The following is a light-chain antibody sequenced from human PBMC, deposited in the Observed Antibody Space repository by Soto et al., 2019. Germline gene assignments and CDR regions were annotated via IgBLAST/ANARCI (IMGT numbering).Light chain of an antibody. CDR2: DAS. CDR3: QQRSNWPWT. J-gene: IGKJ1*01. CDR1: QSVSSY. V-gene: IGKV3-11*01. Sequence: EIVLTQSPATLSLSPGKRTTLSCRASQSVSSYLAWYQQKPDQAPRLLIYDASNRATGIPARFSGSGSGPAFTVPFGSLGHEDFAVCYSQQRSNWPWTFRRETKVEIK.